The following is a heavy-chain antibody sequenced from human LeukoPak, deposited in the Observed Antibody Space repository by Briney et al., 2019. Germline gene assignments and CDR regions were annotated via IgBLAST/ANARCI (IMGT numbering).Heavy chain of an antibody. Sequence: SETLSLTCTVSGGSINSYYWSWIRQPPGKGLEWIGYIYYSGSTNYNPSLKSRVTISVDTSKSQFSLKLSSVTAADTAVYYCARGGGWLQPFDYWGQGTLVTVSS. CDR3: ARGGGWLQPFDY. J-gene: IGHJ4*02. V-gene: IGHV4-59*01. D-gene: IGHD5-18*01. CDR1: GGSINSYY. CDR2: IYYSGST.